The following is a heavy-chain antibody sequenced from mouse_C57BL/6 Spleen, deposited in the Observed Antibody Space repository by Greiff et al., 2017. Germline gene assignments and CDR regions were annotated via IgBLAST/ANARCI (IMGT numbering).Heavy chain of an antibody. D-gene: IGHD3-3*01. J-gene: IGHJ3*01. CDR3: ASLGDRY. Sequence: VQLQQPGAELVRPGTSVKLSCKASGYTFTSYWMHWVKQRPGQGLEWIGVIDPSDSYTNYNQTFKSKATLTVDTSSSPAYMQRSSLTDEESAVYYCASLGDRYWGQGTLVTVSA. V-gene: IGHV1-59*01. CDR2: IDPSDSYT. CDR1: GYTFTSYW.